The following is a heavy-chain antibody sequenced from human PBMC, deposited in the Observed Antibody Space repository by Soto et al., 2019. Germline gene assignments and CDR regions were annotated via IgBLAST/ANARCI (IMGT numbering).Heavy chain of an antibody. CDR1: GGSISSGGYY. V-gene: IGHV4-31*02. D-gene: IGHD3-10*01. J-gene: IGHJ6*02. Sequence: VSGGSISSGGYYWSWIRQHPGKGLEWIGYIYYSGSTYYNPSLKSRVTISVDTSKNQFSLKLSSVTAADTAVYYCARQGFGELHGLVDVWGQGTTVTVSS. CDR3: ARQGFGELHGLVDV. CDR2: IYYSGST.